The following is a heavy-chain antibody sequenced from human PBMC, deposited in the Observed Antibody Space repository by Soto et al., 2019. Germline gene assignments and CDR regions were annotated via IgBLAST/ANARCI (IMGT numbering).Heavy chain of an antibody. CDR1: GFTFSSYW. D-gene: IGHD2-2*01. J-gene: IGHJ6*03. CDR3: ARAFCTSCDPYYYYMDV. V-gene: IGHV3-74*01. CDR2: INSDGSST. Sequence: GGPLRLSCAASGFTFSSYWMHWVRQASGKGLVWVSRINSDGSSTSYADSVKGRFTISRDNAKNTLYLQMNSLRAEDTAVYYCARAFCTSCDPYYYYMDVWGKGTTVTVSS.